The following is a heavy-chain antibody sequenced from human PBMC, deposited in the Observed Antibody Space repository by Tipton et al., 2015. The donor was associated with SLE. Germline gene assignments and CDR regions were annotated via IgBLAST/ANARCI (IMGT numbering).Heavy chain of an antibody. D-gene: IGHD3-22*01. CDR3: AIQSSHYYDSRGPDV. J-gene: IGHJ6*02. Sequence: LRLSCAVYGGSFSGSYWSWIRQPPGKGLEWIGEINHSGSTNYNPSLKSRVTISTDTSKNQFSLKLSSVTAADTAVYYCAIQSSHYYDSRGPDVWGQGTTVTVSS. V-gene: IGHV4-34*01. CDR2: INHSGST. CDR1: GGSFSGSY.